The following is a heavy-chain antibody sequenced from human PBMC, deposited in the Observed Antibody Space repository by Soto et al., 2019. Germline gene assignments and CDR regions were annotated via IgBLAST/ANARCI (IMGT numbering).Heavy chain of an antibody. CDR1: GFTFNTHC. V-gene: IGHV3-74*01. CDR3: ARGGAMGVDY. D-gene: IGHD1-26*01. Sequence: PXESLRLSCTASGFTFNTHCMHWVRQAPGKGLVWVSRIYFDGITTSYADSVKGRLTVSRDNAKNTVYLHVNTLRDEDTAVYYCARGGAMGVDYWGQGTLVTVSS. J-gene: IGHJ4*02. CDR2: IYFDGITT.